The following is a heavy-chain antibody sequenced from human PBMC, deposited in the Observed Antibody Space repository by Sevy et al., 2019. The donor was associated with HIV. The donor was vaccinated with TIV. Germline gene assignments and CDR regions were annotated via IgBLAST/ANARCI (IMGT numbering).Heavy chain of an antibody. CDR1: GFTFSSAW. CDR2: IKSKTDGGTI. V-gene: IGHV3-15*01. J-gene: IGHJ6*02. CDR3: ITDPGYRGYDEEVINYYYYGMDV. Sequence: GGSLRLSCAASGFTFSSAWMSWVRLAPGKGLEWVARIKSKTDGGTIDYAAPVKRRFTISREDSKNTLYLQMNSLKTEDTAVYYCITDPGYRGYDEEVINYYYYGMDVWGQGTTVTVSS. D-gene: IGHD5-12*01.